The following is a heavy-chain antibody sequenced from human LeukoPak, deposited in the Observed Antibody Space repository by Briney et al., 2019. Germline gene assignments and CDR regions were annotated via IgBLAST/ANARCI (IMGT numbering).Heavy chain of an antibody. CDR1: GFAFSSYV. CDR3: AKSSYYDASGYYREYYFDY. CDR2: ISNTGGST. D-gene: IGHD3-22*01. Sequence: GGSLRLSCAASGFAFSSYVMTWVRQAPGKGLGWVSSISNTGGSTYYADSVKGRFTISRDNSKNTLYLQLNSLRAEDTAVYYCAKSSYYDASGYYREYYFDYWGQGTLVTVSS. V-gene: IGHV3-23*01. J-gene: IGHJ4*02.